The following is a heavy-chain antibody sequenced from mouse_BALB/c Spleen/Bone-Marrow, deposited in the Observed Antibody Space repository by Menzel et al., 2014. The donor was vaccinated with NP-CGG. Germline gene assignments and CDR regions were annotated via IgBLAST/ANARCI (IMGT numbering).Heavy chain of an antibody. CDR2: IDPASGDT. CDR1: GFKFKDTH. Sequence: VQLQQSGAELVKPGASVKLSCTASGFKFKDTHMHWVKQRPEQGLEWVGRIDPASGDTKYDPKFQGKAAITGDTSSNTAYLKLSSLTSEDTAVYYCSRDYGGTAWFAYWGQGTLVTVSA. CDR3: SRDYGGTAWFAY. D-gene: IGHD1-1*01. V-gene: IGHV14-3*02. J-gene: IGHJ3*01.